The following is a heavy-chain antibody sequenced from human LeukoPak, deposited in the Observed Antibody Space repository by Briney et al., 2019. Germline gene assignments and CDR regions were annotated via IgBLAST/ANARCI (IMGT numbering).Heavy chain of an antibody. CDR2: IYSGDTT. J-gene: IGHJ4*02. CDR1: GFTVSTNY. V-gene: IGHV3-66*01. D-gene: IGHD3-10*01. Sequence: PGGSLRLSCAASGFTVSTNYMSWVRQAPGKGLEWVSVIYSGDTTFYADSVRGKFTISRDNSKNTLYLQMNSLRAEDTAVYYCASILRPSSGYYFDYWGQGTLVTVSS. CDR3: ASILRPSSGYYFDY.